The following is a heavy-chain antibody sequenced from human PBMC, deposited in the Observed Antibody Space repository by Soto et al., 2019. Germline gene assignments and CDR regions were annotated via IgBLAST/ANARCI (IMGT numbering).Heavy chain of an antibody. CDR2: IYYSGST. CDR3: ARVVGSGSSTP. J-gene: IGHJ5*02. V-gene: IGHV4-59*01. CDR1: GGSISSYY. Sequence: PSETLSLTCTVSGGSISSYYWSWIRQPPGKGLEWIGYIYYSGSTNYNPSLKSRVTISVDTSKNQFSLKLSSVTAADTAVYYCARVVGSGSSTPWGQGTLVTVSS. D-gene: IGHD1-26*01.